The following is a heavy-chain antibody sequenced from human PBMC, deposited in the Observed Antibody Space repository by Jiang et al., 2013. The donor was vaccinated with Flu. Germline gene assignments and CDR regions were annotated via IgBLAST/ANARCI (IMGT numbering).Heavy chain of an antibody. CDR2: IYPSDSRY. Sequence: PGKGLEWMGIIYPSDSRYQIQPVLQGQVTISADKSINIAYLKWSSLKASDTAIYFCARHGTTSTPLDYWGQGTLVTVSS. CDR3: ARHGTTSTPLDY. V-gene: IGHV5-51*01. J-gene: IGHJ4*02. D-gene: IGHD1-14*01.